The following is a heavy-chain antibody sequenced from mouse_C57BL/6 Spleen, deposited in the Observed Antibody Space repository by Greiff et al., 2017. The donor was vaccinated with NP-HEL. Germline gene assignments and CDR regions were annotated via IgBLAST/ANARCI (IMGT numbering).Heavy chain of an antibody. CDR1: GYTFTSYW. CDR2: IDPSDSYT. V-gene: IGHV1-50*01. Sequence: QVQLQQPGAELVKPGASVKLSCKASGYTFTSYWMQWVKQRPGQGLEWIGEIDPSDSYTNYNQKFKGKATLTVDTSSSTAYMQLSSLTSEDSAVYYCARSNYGYPFAYWGQGTLVTVSA. D-gene: IGHD2-2*01. CDR3: ARSNYGYPFAY. J-gene: IGHJ3*01.